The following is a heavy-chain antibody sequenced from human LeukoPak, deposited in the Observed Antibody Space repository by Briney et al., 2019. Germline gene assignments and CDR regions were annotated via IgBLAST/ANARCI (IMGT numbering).Heavy chain of an antibody. CDR2: ISGSGGST. D-gene: IGHD3-22*01. Sequence: GGSLRLSCAASGFTFSSYAMSWVRQAPGKGLEWVSAISGSGGSTYYADSVKGRFTISRDNSKNTLCLQMNSLRAEDTAVYYCAKADTYYYDSSGYPDYWGQGTLVTVSS. CDR3: AKADTYYYDSSGYPDY. CDR1: GFTFSSYA. V-gene: IGHV3-23*01. J-gene: IGHJ4*02.